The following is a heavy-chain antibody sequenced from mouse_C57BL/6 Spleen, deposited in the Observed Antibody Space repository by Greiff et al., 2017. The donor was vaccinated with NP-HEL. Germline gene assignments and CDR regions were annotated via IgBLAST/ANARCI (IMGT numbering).Heavy chain of an antibody. V-gene: IGHV5-4*03. CDR2: ISDGGSYT. CDR1: GFTFSSYA. Sequence: EVRLVESGGGLVKPGGSLKLSCAASGFTFSSYAMSWVRQTPEKRLEWVATISDGGSYTYYPDNVKGRFTISRDNAKNNLYLQMSHLKSEDTAMYYFSSEGSIYCSSSAWFAYWGQGTLVTVSS. CDR3: SSEGSIYCSSSAWFAY. D-gene: IGHD1-1*01. J-gene: IGHJ3*01.